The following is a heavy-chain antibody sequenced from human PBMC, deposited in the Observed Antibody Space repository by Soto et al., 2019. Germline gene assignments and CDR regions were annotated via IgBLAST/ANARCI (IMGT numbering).Heavy chain of an antibody. CDR2: VYYSGRT. CDR1: GESISSSSYY. CDR3: ARQRTTVVTQAYFDH. J-gene: IGHJ4*02. V-gene: IGHV4-39*01. D-gene: IGHD2-21*02. Sequence: SETLSLTCIVSGESISSSSYYWGWIHRPPGKGLEWIGSVYYSGRTYYDPSFKSRVTISIDTSKNQFSLKLSSVTATDTAVYYCARQRTTVVTQAYFDHWGQGALVTVS.